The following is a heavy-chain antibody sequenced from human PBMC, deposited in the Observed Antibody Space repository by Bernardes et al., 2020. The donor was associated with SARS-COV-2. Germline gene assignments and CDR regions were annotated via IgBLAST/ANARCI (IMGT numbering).Heavy chain of an antibody. CDR3: ATSHLTYYFDD. D-gene: IGHD2-2*01. CDR1: KLTYSSYW. J-gene: IGHJ4*02. V-gene: IGHV3-7*01. CDR2: IKEDGSQR. Sequence: GGSLRLSCTVSKLTYSSYWVSWVRQAPGKGLEWVAKIKEDGSQRYYVDSVRGRCTFSRDDTKNSFYLQMNSLRAEDTALYYCATSHLTYYFDDWGQGTLVTVSS.